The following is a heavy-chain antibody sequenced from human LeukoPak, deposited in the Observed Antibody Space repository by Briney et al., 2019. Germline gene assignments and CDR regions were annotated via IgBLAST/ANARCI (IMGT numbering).Heavy chain of an antibody. D-gene: IGHD3-22*01. CDR2: ISDSGGRT. V-gene: IGHV3-23*01. Sequence: PAGSLRLSCAVSGVTVSNYGMSWGRQAPGKGLEWVAGISDSGGRTNYADSVKGRFTISRDNPKNTLYLQMNSLRAEDTAVYFCAKRGVVIRVILVGFHKEAYYFDSWGQGALVTVSS. J-gene: IGHJ4*02. CDR3: AKRGVVIRVILVGFHKEAYYFDS. CDR1: GVTVSNYG.